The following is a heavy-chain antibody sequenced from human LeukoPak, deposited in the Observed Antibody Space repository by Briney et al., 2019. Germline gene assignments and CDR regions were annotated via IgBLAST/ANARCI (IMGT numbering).Heavy chain of an antibody. CDR2: ISSSSSYI. Sequence: GGSLRLSCAASGFTFSSYSMNWVRQAPGKGLEWVSSISSSSSYIYYTDSVKGRFTISRDNAKNSLYLQMNSLRAEDTAVYYCARDHYDYVWGSYRYWGQGTLVTVSS. V-gene: IGHV3-21*01. CDR1: GFTFSSYS. D-gene: IGHD3-16*02. CDR3: ARDHYDYVWGSYRY. J-gene: IGHJ4*02.